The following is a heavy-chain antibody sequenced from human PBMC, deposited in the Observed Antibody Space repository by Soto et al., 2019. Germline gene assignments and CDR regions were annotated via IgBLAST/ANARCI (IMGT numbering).Heavy chain of an antibody. CDR3: ARADRQYCSVSTCYIFDY. V-gene: IGHV4-61*01. J-gene: IGHJ4*02. CDR1: GASVSSNSYY. D-gene: IGHD2-2*02. CDR2: TDYSGSA. Sequence: SETLSLTCIVSGASVSSNSYYWTWIRQPPGKGLEWIGYTDYSGSAKYNPSLKSRVTISVDTSKNQFSLRVSSVTAADTAMYYCARADRQYCSVSTCYIFDYWGQGTQVTVSS.